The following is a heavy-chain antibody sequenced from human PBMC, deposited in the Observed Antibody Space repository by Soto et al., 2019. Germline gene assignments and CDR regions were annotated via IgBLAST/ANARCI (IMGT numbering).Heavy chain of an antibody. J-gene: IGHJ6*02. CDR2: ISGSGGST. D-gene: IGHD2-15*01. CDR3: AKRLGYCSGGSCYQGPYPGMDV. Sequence: GGSLRLFCAASGFTFSSYAMSWVRQAPGKGLEWVSAISGSGGSTYYADSVKGRFTISRDNSKNTLYLQMNSLRAEDTAVYYCAKRLGYCSGGSCYQGPYPGMDVWGQGTTVTVSS. CDR1: GFTFSSYA. V-gene: IGHV3-23*01.